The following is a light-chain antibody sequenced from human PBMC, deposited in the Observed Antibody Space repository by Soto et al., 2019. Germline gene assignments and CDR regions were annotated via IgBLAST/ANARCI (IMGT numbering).Light chain of an antibody. Sequence: DIQMTQSPSSVSASVGDTVTITCRASHIISSWLAWYQQKPGKAPKLLIYAASRLQSGVPSRFSGSESGAYFTLTISRLQPEDVATYFCLQTNNFPYTFGQGTKLEIK. CDR3: LQTNNFPYT. J-gene: IGKJ2*01. CDR1: HIISSW. V-gene: IGKV1-12*02. CDR2: AAS.